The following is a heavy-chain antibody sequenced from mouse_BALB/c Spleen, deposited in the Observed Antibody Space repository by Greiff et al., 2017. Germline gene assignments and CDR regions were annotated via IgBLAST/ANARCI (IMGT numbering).Heavy chain of an antibody. Sequence: VQLQQSGPGLVAPSQSLSITCTVSGFSLTSYGVHWVRQPPGKGLEWLGVIWAGGSTNYNSALMSRLSISKDNSKSQVFLKMNSLQTDDTAMYYCASYGNYGAMDYWGQGTSVTVSS. CDR1: GFSLTSYG. V-gene: IGHV2-9*02. D-gene: IGHD2-1*01. J-gene: IGHJ4*01. CDR2: IWAGGST. CDR3: ASYGNYGAMDY.